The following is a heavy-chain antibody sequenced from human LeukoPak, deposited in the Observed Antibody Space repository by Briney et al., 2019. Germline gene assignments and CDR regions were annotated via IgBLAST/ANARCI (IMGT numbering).Heavy chain of an antibody. CDR3: VRGRGDCSSGVCYTAYFYYGMDV. Sequence: SVRVSCKASGGTFSSYVISGVRQAPGKGREGMGGIIPMFGTANYVQKFQGRVTINAEGSTSTAYMGLSSLRPEDTAVYYWVRGRGDCSSGVCYTAYFYYGMDVWGQGTTVTVSS. CDR2: IIPMFGTA. J-gene: IGHJ6*02. CDR1: GGTFSSYV. V-gene: IGHV1-69*13. D-gene: IGHD2-8*01.